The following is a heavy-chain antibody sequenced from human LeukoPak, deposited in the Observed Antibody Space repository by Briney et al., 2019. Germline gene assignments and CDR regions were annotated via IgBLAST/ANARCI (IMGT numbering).Heavy chain of an antibody. J-gene: IGHJ5*02. V-gene: IGHV1-2*02. CDR3: ARDTSYGSGSYWFDP. Sequence: ASVKVSCKASGYTFTGYYMHWVRQAAGQGLEWMGWINPDNGGTNYAQKFQGRVTMTRDMSISTAYMELSRLRSDDTAVYYCARDTSYGSGSYWFDPWGQGTLVTVSS. CDR1: GYTFTGYY. CDR2: INPDNGGT. D-gene: IGHD3-10*01.